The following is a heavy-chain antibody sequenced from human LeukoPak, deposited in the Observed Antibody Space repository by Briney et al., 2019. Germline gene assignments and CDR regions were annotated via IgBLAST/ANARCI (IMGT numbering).Heavy chain of an antibody. J-gene: IGHJ6*03. V-gene: IGHV4-59*01. Sequence: SETLSLTCTVSGGSISTYFWSWIRQPPGKGLEWIGYINYSGSTNYNPSLKSRVTISLDTSKNQFSLKLSSVTAADTAVYYCARGRFDYYDTSGYYRPREYYYYYYYMDVWGKGTTVTISS. CDR1: GGSISTYF. CDR3: ARGRFDYYDTSGYYRPREYYYYYYYMDV. D-gene: IGHD3-22*01. CDR2: INYSGST.